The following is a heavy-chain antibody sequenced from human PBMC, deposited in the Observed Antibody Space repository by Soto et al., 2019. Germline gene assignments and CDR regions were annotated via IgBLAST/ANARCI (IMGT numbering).Heavy chain of an antibody. CDR1: GFTVSSNY. CDR3: ARARTTNGSYYQNAFDI. Sequence: GGSLRLSCAASGFTVSSNYMSWVRQAPGKGLEWVSVIYSGGSTYYADSVKGRFTISRDNSKNTLYLQMNSLRAEDTAVYYCARARTTNGSYYQNAFDIWGQGTMVTVSS. CDR2: IYSGGST. J-gene: IGHJ3*02. D-gene: IGHD1-26*01. V-gene: IGHV3-53*01.